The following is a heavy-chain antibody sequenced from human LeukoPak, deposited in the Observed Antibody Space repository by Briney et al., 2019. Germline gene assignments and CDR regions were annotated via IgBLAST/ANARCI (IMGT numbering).Heavy chain of an antibody. CDR1: GGSFSGYY. J-gene: IGHJ5*02. CDR2: INHSGST. D-gene: IGHD2-15*01. CDR3: ARGIVVVVAATSSWFDP. V-gene: IGHV4-34*01. Sequence: SETLSLTCAVYGGSFSGYYWSWIRQPPGKGLEWIGEINHSGSTNYNPSLKSRVTISVDTSKNQFSLKLSSVTAADTAVYYCARGIVVVVAATSSWFDPWGQGTLVTVSS.